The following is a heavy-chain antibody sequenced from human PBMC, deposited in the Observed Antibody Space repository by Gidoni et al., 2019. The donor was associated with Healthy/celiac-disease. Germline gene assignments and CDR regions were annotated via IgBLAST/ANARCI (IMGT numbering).Heavy chain of an antibody. V-gene: IGHV3-21*01. D-gene: IGHD5-12*01. CDR1: GLTCSSYS. CDR3: ARVGGSDYYYYYGMDV. CDR2: ISSSISYI. J-gene: IGHJ6*02. Sequence: EVQLVESGGGLVKPGGSLRRTCEASGLTCSSYSMNWVRQAPGKGLEWVSSISSSISYIYYADSVKGRFTISRDNAKNSLYLQMNSLRAEDTAVYYCARVGGSDYYYYYGMDVWGQGTTVTVSS.